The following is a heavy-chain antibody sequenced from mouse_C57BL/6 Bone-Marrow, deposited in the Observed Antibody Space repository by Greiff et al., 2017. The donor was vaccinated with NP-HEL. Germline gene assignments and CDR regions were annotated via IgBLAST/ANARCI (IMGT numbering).Heavy chain of an antibody. D-gene: IGHD1-1*01. CDR3: ARSYGSYYFDY. V-gene: IGHV1-81*01. Sequence: VKLMESGAELARPGASVKLSCKASGYTFTSYGISWVKQRTGQGLEWIGEIYPRSGNTYYNEKFKGKATLTADKSSSTAYMELRSLTSEDSAVYFCARSYGSYYFDYWGQGTTLTVSS. J-gene: IGHJ2*01. CDR1: GYTFTSYG. CDR2: IYPRSGNT.